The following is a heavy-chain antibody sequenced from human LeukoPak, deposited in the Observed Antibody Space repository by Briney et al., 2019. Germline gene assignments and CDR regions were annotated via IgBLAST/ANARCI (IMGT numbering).Heavy chain of an antibody. J-gene: IGHJ5*02. CDR2: INPNSGGT. V-gene: IGHV1-2*02. CDR3: ARAAAAGTEFSWFDP. Sequence: ASEKVSCKASGYTFTGYYMHWVRQAPGQGLEWMGWINPNSGGTNYAQKFQGRVTMTRDTSISTAYMELSRLRSDDTAVYYCARAAAAGTEFSWFDPWGQGTLVTVSS. D-gene: IGHD6-13*01. CDR1: GYTFTGYY.